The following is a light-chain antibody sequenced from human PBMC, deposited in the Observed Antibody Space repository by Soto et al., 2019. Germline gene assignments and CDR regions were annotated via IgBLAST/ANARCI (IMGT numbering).Light chain of an antibody. CDR1: SSDVGFYTY. Sequence: QSALTQPASVSGSPGQSITISCTGTSSDVGFYTYVHWYQQHSGKAPKVIIYDVSRRPSGVSNRFSGSKSGNTASLTISGLQAEYEADYYCRSYTSRSPRVFGTGTKVTLL. CDR3: RSYTSRSPRV. J-gene: IGLJ1*01. CDR2: DVS. V-gene: IGLV2-14*01.